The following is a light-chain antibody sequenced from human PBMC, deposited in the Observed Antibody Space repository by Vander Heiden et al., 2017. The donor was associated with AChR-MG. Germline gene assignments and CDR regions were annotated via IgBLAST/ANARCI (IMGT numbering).Light chain of an antibody. Sequence: QSALTQPASVSVSPGQSITISCTGSSSDVGAYNYVSWYQHHPGKAPKLMIYDVTERPSGVSNRFSGSKSGNTASLTIFGLQAEDEADYYCSTYTTSSPLFGSGTKVT. V-gene: IGLV2-14*03. CDR1: SSDVGAYNY. J-gene: IGLJ1*01. CDR2: DVT. CDR3: STYTTSSPL.